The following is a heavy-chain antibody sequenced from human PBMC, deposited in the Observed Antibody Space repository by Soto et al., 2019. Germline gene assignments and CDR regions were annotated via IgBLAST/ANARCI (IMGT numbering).Heavy chain of an antibody. CDR2: IGPASDT. J-gene: IGHJ6*02. CDR1: GFTFSNYE. CDR3: ARGVLGPGDYYYGMDV. Sequence: GGALRLSCAASGFTFSNYEMHWVRQAPGEGLEWVSGIGPASDTYYPVSVQGRFTVSRDNAKKSLYLQMNSLRAGDTAVYYCARGVLGPGDYYYGMDVWGQGTTVTVSS. V-gene: IGHV3-13*01. D-gene: IGHD7-27*01.